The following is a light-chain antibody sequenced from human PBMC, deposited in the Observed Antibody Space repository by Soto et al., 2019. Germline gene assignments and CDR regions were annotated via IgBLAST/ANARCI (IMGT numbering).Light chain of an antibody. J-gene: IGKJ5*01. CDR3: QQTYITPPTT. CDR1: QSISTN. Sequence: DIRMTQSPSSLSASVGERVTISCRASQSISTNLNWYQHKPGKAPKLLIYGASNLQTGVPSRFSGSGSGTHFTLAISILQPEDFATYYCQQTYITPPTTFGQGTRLEIK. V-gene: IGKV1-39*01. CDR2: GAS.